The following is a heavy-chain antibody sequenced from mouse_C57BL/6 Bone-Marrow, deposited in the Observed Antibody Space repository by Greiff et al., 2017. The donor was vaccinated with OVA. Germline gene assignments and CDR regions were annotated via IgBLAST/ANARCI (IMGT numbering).Heavy chain of an antibody. V-gene: IGHV5-4*01. D-gene: IGHD1-1*01. CDR2: ISDGGSYT. Sequence: EVKVEESGGGLVKPGGSLKLSCAASGFTFSSYAMSWVRQTPEKRLEWVATISDGGSYTYYPDNVKGRFTISRDNAKNNLYLQMSHLKSEDTAMYYCARDEGYYYGSRGMDYWGQGTSVTVSS. J-gene: IGHJ4*01. CDR1: GFTFSSYA. CDR3: ARDEGYYYGSRGMDY.